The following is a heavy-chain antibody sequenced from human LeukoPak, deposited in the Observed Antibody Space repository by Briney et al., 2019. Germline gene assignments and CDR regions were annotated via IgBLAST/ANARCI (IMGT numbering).Heavy chain of an antibody. V-gene: IGHV3-74*01. J-gene: IGHJ4*02. Sequence: GGSLRLSCAASGFTSSSYWMHWVRQAPGKGLVWVSRIHSDGNSTNYADSVKGRFTISRDNAKNTLYLQMNSLRAEDTAVYYCARDQSAIGFDYWGQGTLVTVSS. CDR1: GFTSSSYW. CDR2: IHSDGNST. D-gene: IGHD5-18*01. CDR3: ARDQSAIGFDY.